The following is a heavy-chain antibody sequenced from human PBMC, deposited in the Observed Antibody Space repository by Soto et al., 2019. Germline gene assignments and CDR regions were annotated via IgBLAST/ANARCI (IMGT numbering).Heavy chain of an antibody. CDR1: GVTFYSTRSA. Sequence: QTFSLTWAIPGVTFYSTRSAWNWIRQSPSRGLEWLGRTYYRCKWYNDYAVSVKSRITINPYKSKNQFSLQLNSVNPEDSSVYYCARAAPSYDFWSDGGFDPWGQGTLVTVSS. D-gene: IGHD3-3*01. V-gene: IGHV6-1*01. CDR2: TYYRCKWYN. CDR3: ARAAPSYDFWSDGGFDP. J-gene: IGHJ5*02.